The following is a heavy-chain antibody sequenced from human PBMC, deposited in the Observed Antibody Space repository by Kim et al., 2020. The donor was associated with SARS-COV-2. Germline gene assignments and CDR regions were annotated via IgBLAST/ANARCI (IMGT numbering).Heavy chain of an antibody. Sequence: GGSLRLSCAASGFTFSSYAMSWVRQAPGKGLEWVSAISGSGGSTYYADSVKGRFTISRDNSKNTLYLQMNSLRAEDTAIYYCAKRVGVLRYFDWWGQGTLVTVSS. CDR3: AKRVGVLRYFDW. CDR2: ISGSGGST. CDR1: GFTFSSYA. V-gene: IGHV3-23*01. D-gene: IGHD3-9*01. J-gene: IGHJ4*02.